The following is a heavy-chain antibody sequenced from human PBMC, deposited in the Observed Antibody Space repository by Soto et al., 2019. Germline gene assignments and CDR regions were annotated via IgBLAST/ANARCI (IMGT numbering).Heavy chain of an antibody. CDR3: PKVKGGSGARGDPLDL. D-gene: IGHD2-15*01. V-gene: IGHV3-74*03. Sequence: EVQLLESGGGPVQAGGSLRLSCAASGLTLSNYWMQWVRQGPGKGLVWVAHINSDGITTKYAESVKGRFTISRDDAKNMLYLQMNSLRHDATAVYYCPKVKGGSGARGDPLDLWGQGILVTVSS. J-gene: IGHJ5*02. CDR1: GLTLSNYW. CDR2: INSDGITT.